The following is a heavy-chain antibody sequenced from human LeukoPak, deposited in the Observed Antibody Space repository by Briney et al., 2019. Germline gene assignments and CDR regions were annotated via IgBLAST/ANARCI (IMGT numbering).Heavy chain of an antibody. D-gene: IGHD5-12*01. J-gene: IGHJ5*02. CDR3: ARDLLVLNLSGPKGEFDP. CDR2: ISSSSSYI. Sequence: GGSLRLSCAASGFTFSSYSMNWVRQAPGKGLEGVSSISSSSSYIYYADSVKGRFTISRDNAKNSLYLQMNSLRAEDTAVYYCARDLLVLNLSGPKGEFDPWGQGTLVTVSS. CDR1: GFTFSSYS. V-gene: IGHV3-21*01.